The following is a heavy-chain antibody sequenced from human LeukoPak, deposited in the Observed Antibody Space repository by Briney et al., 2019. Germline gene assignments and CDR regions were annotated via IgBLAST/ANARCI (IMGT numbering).Heavy chain of an antibody. CDR3: ARPGYSSSWSFDP. D-gene: IGHD6-13*01. CDR2: INSDGSST. V-gene: IGHV3-74*01. J-gene: IGHJ5*02. CDR1: GFTFSSYW. Sequence: PGGSLRLSCAAPGFTFSSYWMHWVRQAPGKGLVWVSRINSDGSSTNYADSVKGRFTISRDNAKNTLYLQMNSLRAEDTAVYYCARPGYSSSWSFDPWGQGTLVTVSS.